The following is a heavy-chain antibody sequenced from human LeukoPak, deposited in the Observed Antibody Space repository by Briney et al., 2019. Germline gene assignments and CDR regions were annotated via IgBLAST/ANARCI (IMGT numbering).Heavy chain of an antibody. CDR3: ARLTSLAGHRGAFDI. D-gene: IGHD6-19*01. J-gene: IGHJ3*02. Sequence: SETLSLTCNVSGGPIGGHTFYWDWIRQPPGKGLECIATIYYNGNTFYNPSLRSRVAISIDMSKSQFSLHLSSVTAADTAVYYCARLTSLAGHRGAFDIWGPGTLVTVSS. CDR2: IYYNGNT. V-gene: IGHV4-39*01. CDR1: GGPIGGHTFY.